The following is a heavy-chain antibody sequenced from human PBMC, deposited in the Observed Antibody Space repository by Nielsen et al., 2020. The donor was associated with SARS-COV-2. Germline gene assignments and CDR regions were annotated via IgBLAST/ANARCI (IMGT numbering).Heavy chain of an antibody. CDR2: IYYSGST. CDR1: GGSISSYY. Sequence: SETLSLTCTVSGGSISSYYWSWIRQPPGKGLEWIGYIYYSGSTNYNPSLKSRVTISVDTSKNHFSLKLSSVTAADTAVYYCATYRPGGENYYYGMDVWGQGTTVTVSS. CDR3: ATYRPGGENYYYGMDV. V-gene: IGHV4-59*01. J-gene: IGHJ6*02. D-gene: IGHD1-14*01.